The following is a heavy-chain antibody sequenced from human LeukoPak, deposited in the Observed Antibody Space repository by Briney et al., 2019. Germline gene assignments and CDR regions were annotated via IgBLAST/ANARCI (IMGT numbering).Heavy chain of an antibody. CDR2: IYTSGST. Sequence: KPSETLSLTCSVSGGSISGHYWSWIRQPAGKGLEWIGRIYTSGSTNYNPSLKSRVTISVDTSKNQFSLKLSSVTAADTAVYYCARVFVRSGIHYYYYYYMDVWGKGTTATVSS. J-gene: IGHJ6*03. CDR3: ARVFVRSGIHYYYYYYMDV. CDR1: GGSISGHY. V-gene: IGHV4-4*07. D-gene: IGHD3-10*01.